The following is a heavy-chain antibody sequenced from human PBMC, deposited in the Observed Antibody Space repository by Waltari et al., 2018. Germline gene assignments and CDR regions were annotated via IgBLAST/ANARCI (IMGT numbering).Heavy chain of an antibody. CDR1: GFTFSSSW. CDR2: IKQDGSEK. Sequence: EVQLVESGGGLVQPGGSLRLSCAASGFTFSSSWMSWVRQAPGKGLEWVANIKQDGSEKYYVDSVKGRFTISRDNAKNSLYLQMNSLRAEDTAVYYCASFVVTEAFDIWGQGTMVTVSS. V-gene: IGHV3-7*01. J-gene: IGHJ3*02. CDR3: ASFVVTEAFDI. D-gene: IGHD2-21*01.